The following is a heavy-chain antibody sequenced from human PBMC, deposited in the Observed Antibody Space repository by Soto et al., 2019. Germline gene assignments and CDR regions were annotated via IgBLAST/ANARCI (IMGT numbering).Heavy chain of an antibody. V-gene: IGHV3-33*01. CDR3: AAATTWNFHFHY. CDR2: IWYDGSNR. J-gene: IGHJ4*02. CDR1: GFTISTHG. Sequence: QVQLVESGGGVVQPGTSLRLSCAASGFTISTHGMHWVRQAPGKGLEWVANIWYDGSNRFSADSVKGRFTISKDNSKNTLYLQMSSLRAEDTAVYYCAAATTWNFHFHYWGQGTQVTVSS. D-gene: IGHD1-7*01.